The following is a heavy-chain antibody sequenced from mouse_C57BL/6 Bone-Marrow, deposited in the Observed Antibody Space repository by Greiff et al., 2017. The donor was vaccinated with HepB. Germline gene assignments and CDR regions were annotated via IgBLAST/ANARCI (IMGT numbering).Heavy chain of an antibody. CDR1: GFTFSSYA. Sequence: EVQVVESGGGLVKPGGSLKLSCAASGFTFSSYAMSWVRQTPEKRLEWVATISDGGSYTYYPDNVKGRFTISRDNAKNNLYLQMSHLKSEDTAMYYCARDQFTTVVAGYFDYWGQGTTLTVSS. CDR3: ARDQFTTVVAGYFDY. J-gene: IGHJ2*01. D-gene: IGHD1-1*01. V-gene: IGHV5-4*01. CDR2: ISDGGSYT.